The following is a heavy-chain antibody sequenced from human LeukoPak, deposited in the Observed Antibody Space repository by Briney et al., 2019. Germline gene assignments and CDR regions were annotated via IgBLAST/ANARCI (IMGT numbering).Heavy chain of an antibody. CDR3: AELGITMIGGV. Sequence: GGSLRLSCAASGFIFSTYEMNWVRQAPGKGLEWLSYISYSGRTIYYADSVKGRFTISRDNAKNSLYLQMNSLRAEDTAVYYCAELGITMIGGVWGKGTTVTISS. CDR1: GFIFSTYE. CDR2: ISYSGRTI. J-gene: IGHJ6*04. V-gene: IGHV3-48*03. D-gene: IGHD3-10*02.